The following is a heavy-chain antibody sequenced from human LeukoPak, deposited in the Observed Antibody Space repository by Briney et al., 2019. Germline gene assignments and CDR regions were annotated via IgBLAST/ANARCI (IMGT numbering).Heavy chain of an antibody. J-gene: IGHJ4*02. CDR1: GFTFSSYW. D-gene: IGHD3-10*01. CDR3: AREFSPPYYYGSGSYSAIDY. CDR2: INSDGSST. V-gene: IGHV3-74*01. Sequence: PGGSLRLSCAASGFTFSSYWMHWVRQAPGKGLVWVSRINSDGSSTSHADSVKGRFTISRDNAKNTLYLQMNSLRAEDTAVYYCAREFSPPYYYGSGSYSAIDYWGQGTLVTVSS.